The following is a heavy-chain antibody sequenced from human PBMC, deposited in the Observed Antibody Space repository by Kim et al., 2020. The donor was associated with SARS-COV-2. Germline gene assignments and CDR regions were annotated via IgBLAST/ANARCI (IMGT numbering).Heavy chain of an antibody. V-gene: IGHV3-30*04. J-gene: IGHJ4*02. CDR1: GFTFSSYA. D-gene: IGHD3-9*01. Sequence: GGSLRLSCAASGFTFSSYAMHWVRQAPGKGLEWVAFISYDGSNKYYADSVKGRFTISRDNSKNTLYLQMNSLRAEDTAVYYCARAYYRGHILTGYEETYYFDYWGQGTLVTVSS. CDR3: ARAYYRGHILTGYEETYYFDY. CDR2: ISYDGSNK.